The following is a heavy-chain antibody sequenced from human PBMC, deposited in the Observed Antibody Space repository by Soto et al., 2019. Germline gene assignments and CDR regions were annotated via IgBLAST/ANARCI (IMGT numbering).Heavy chain of an antibody. CDR3: ERGGRLTTWEGWDWFDP. CDR1: GGSLKSYY. CDR2: IYYSGST. J-gene: IGHJ5*02. Sequence: EILYLTCTVSGGSLKSYYWSLSRPPPREGLEWIEYIYYSGSTNYNPYLKSRVTISVDTSKNQFSLKLSYVNAADTAVYYCERGGRLTTWEGWDWFDPWGQGTLVTVS. V-gene: IGHV4-59*01. D-gene: IGHD4-4*01.